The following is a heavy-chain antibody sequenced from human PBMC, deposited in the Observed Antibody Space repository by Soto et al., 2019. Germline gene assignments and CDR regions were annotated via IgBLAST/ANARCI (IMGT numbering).Heavy chain of an antibody. V-gene: IGHV4-59*01. D-gene: IGHD3-9*01. J-gene: IGHJ4*02. CDR1: GGSISSYY. CDR2: IYYSGST. CDR3: ARGEYYDILTGSLGTVFDY. Sequence: QVQLQESGPGLVKPSETLSLTCTVSGGSISSYYWSWIRQPPGKGLEWIGYIYYSGSTNYNPSLKSRVTISVDTSKNQFSLKLSSVTAADTVVYYCARGEYYDILTGSLGTVFDYWGQGTLVTVSS.